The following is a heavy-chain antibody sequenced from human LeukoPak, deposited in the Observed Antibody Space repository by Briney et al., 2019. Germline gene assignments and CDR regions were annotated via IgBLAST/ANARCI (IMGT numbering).Heavy chain of an antibody. Sequence: GASVMVSCKASGYTFTGYYMHWVRQAPGQGLVWMGWINPNSGGTNYAQKFQGRVTMTWDTSISTAYMELRRLRSDGTAVYYCARDGRVLRFLGNWFDPWGQGTLVTVSS. V-gene: IGHV1-2*02. CDR3: ARDGRVLRFLGNWFDP. J-gene: IGHJ5*02. D-gene: IGHD3-3*01. CDR1: GYTFTGYY. CDR2: INPNSGGT.